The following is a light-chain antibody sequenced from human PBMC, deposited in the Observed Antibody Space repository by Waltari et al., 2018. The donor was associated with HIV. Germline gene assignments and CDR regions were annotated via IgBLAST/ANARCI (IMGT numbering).Light chain of an antibody. Sequence: QSVLTQPPSVSAAPGQKVTISCSGSSSNIGNNYVSWYQQLPGPAPKLLIYENNKRPSGIPDRFSGSKSGTSATLGITGLQTGDEADYYCGTWDSSLSAWVFGGGTKLTVL. CDR3: GTWDSSLSAWV. V-gene: IGLV1-51*02. CDR2: ENN. CDR1: SSNIGNNY. J-gene: IGLJ3*02.